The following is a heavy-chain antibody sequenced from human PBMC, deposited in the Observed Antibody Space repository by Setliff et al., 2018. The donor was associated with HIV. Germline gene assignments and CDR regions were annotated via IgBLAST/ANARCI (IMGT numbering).Heavy chain of an antibody. D-gene: IGHD5-12*01. CDR1: DFSVSSDE. J-gene: IGHJ3*01. Sequence: LRLSCAVSDFSVSSDEMSWVRQAPGKGLEWVSTITSSYITKYADSLTGRFTISRDNSKNTLYLQMNNLRVEDTAVYYCAKLYPRGAVTPISPFDVWGLGTKVTV. CDR2: ITSSYIT. V-gene: IGHV3-23*05. CDR3: AKLYPRGAVTPISPFDV.